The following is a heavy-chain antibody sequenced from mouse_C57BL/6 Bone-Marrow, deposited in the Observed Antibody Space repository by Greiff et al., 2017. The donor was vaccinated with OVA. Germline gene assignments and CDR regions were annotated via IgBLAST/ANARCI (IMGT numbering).Heavy chain of an antibody. CDR2: IRNKANGYTT. Sequence: EVHLVESGGGLVQPGGSLSLSCAASGFTFTDYYMSWVRQPPGKALEWLGFIRNKANGYTTEYSASVKGRFTISRDNSQSILYLQMNALRAEDSATYYCARGVTTVIDAMDYWGQGTSVTVSS. D-gene: IGHD2-2*01. J-gene: IGHJ4*01. CDR1: GFTFTDYY. CDR3: ARGVTTVIDAMDY. V-gene: IGHV7-3*01.